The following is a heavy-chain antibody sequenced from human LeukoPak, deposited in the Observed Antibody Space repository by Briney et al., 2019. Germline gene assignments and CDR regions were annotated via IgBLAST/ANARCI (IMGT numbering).Heavy chain of an antibody. CDR1: GGSISTGGYY. CDR2: IYHSGST. Sequence: TLSLTCTVSGGSISTGGYYWSWIRQPPRKGLEWIGYIYHSGSTYYNPSLKSRVTISVDRSKNQFSLKLSSVTAADTAVYYCARGGTNYYDRVPGAFDIWGQGTMVTVSS. J-gene: IGHJ3*02. D-gene: IGHD3-22*01. V-gene: IGHV4-30-2*01. CDR3: ARGGTNYYDRVPGAFDI.